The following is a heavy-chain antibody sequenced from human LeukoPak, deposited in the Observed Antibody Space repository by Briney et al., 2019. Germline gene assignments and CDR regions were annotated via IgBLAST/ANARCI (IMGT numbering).Heavy chain of an antibody. CDR2: ISGSGTNT. J-gene: IGHJ4*02. CDR1: GFTFSSYA. D-gene: IGHD3-10*01. CDR3: AKLGGSGGYYYAAFDY. V-gene: IGHV3-23*01. Sequence: GGSLRLSCAASGFTFSSYAMRWVRQAPGKGLEWVSAISGSGTNTHYADPVKGRFTISRDNSKNTLYLQMNSLRAEDTAVYYCAKLGGSGGYYYAAFDYWGQGTLVTVSS.